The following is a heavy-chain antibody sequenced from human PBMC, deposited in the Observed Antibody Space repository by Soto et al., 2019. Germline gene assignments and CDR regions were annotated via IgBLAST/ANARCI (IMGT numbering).Heavy chain of an antibody. D-gene: IGHD2-15*01. CDR2: IIPLFGTV. CDR1: GGTFGNSA. Sequence: ASVKVSCKASGGTFGNSAISWVRQDPGQGLEWMGGIIPLFGTVNYAQKFEGRVTITADECTSTVFMKMSRLTSEDTAVDYCAKVVAAAGYDSWGQGTLVTVSS. CDR3: AKVVAAAGYDS. V-gene: IGHV1-69*13. J-gene: IGHJ4*02.